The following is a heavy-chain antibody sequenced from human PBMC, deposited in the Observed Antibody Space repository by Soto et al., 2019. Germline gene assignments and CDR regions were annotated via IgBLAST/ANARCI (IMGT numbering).Heavy chain of an antibody. Sequence: GSLRLSCTASGFTFNTHWMHWVRQAPGKGLVWVSRIYFDGITTNYADSVKGRLTVSRGNAKNTVYLHVNTLRDEDTAVYYCARGGAMGVDYWGQGTLVPVSS. J-gene: IGHJ4*02. V-gene: IGHV3-74*01. CDR3: ARGGAMGVDY. CDR1: GFTFNTHW. CDR2: IYFDGITT. D-gene: IGHD1-26*01.